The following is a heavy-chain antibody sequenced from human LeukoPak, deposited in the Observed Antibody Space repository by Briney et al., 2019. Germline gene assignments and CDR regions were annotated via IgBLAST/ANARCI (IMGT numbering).Heavy chain of an antibody. V-gene: IGHV4-59*12. CDR3: SIAAAGTGREASDY. Sequence: SETLSLTCTVSGGSISGYYWSWIRQPPGKGLEWIGYVYSSGSTNYNPSPKSRLTISVDTSKNQFSLKLSSVTAADTAVYYCSIAAAGTGREASDYWGQGTLVTVSS. D-gene: IGHD6-13*01. CDR2: VYSSGST. CDR1: GGSISGYY. J-gene: IGHJ4*02.